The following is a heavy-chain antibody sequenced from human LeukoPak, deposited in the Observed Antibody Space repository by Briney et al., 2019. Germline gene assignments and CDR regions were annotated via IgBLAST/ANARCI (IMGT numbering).Heavy chain of an antibody. V-gene: IGHV1-2*02. Sequence: ASVKVSCKASGYTFTGYYMHWVRQAPGQGLEWMGWINPNSGGTNYAQKFQGRVTMTRDTSISTAYMDLSRLRSDDTAVYYCARPYCTSRSCHDYFDYWGQGTLVTVSS. D-gene: IGHD2-15*01. J-gene: IGHJ4*02. CDR2: INPNSGGT. CDR1: GYTFTGYY. CDR3: ARPYCTSRSCHDYFDY.